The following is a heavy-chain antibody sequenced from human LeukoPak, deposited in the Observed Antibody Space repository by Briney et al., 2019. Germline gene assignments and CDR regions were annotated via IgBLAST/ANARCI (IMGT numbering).Heavy chain of an antibody. D-gene: IGHD2-2*01. CDR1: GGSISSGGYY. CDR3: ARDAQPYYMDV. J-gene: IGHJ6*03. CDR2: IYHSGST. Sequence: SETLSLTCTVSGGSISSGGYYWSWIRQPPGKGLEWIGYIYHSGSTYYNPSLKSRVTISVDRSKNQFSLKLSSVTAADTAVYYCARDAQPYYMDVWGKGTTVTVSS. V-gene: IGHV4-30-2*01.